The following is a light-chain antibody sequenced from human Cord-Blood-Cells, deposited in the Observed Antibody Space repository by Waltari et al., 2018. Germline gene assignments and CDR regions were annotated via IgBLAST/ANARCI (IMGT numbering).Light chain of an antibody. CDR3: CSYAGSWV. CDR2: EGS. J-gene: IGLJ3*02. CDR1: SSDVGRYNL. V-gene: IGLV2-23*01. Sequence: QSALTQPASVSGSPGQSITISCTGTSSDVGRYNLVSWYQQHPGKAPQLMIYEGSKRPSGVSNRFSGSKSGNTASLTISGRQAEDEADYYCCSYAGSWVFGGGTKLTVL.